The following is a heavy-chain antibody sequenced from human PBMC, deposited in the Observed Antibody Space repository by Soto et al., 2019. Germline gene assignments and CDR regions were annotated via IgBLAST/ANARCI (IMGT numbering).Heavy chain of an antibody. CDR2: LWSAGNT. V-gene: IGHV3-53*01. J-gene: IGHJ6*02. CDR1: GFTVSSKY. CDR3: AREAPMDV. Sequence: PGGSLRLSCAASGFTVSSKYMGWVRQAPGKGLEWVSVLWSAGNTYYADSVRGRFTISRDNSKNTLFLEMSSLTADDTAVYYCAREAPMDVWGQGTTVTVSS.